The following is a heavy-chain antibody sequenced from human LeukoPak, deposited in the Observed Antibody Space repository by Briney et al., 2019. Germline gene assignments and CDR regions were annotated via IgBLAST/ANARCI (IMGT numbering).Heavy chain of an antibody. V-gene: IGHV1-2*02. D-gene: IGHD2-2*01. J-gene: IGHJ4*02. CDR3: ARANFLYCSSSTCLFDY. CDR1: GYTFTDYY. Sequence: ASVKDSCKASGYTFTDYYMHWLRQAPGQGFDWMGWINPNDGDTNYAQKFQGRVTMTRDTSISTAHMEVSRLRSDDTAVYYCARANFLYCSSSTCLFDYWGQGTLVTVSS. CDR2: INPNDGDT.